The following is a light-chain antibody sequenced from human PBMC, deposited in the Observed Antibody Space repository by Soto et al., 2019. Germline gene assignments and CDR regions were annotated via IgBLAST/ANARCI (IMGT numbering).Light chain of an antibody. CDR3: QHEDXLPT. J-gene: IGKJ4*01. CDR1: QDISNY. CDR2: DAS. Sequence: DIQMTQSPSSLSASVGYRVTITCHASQDISNYLNWYHQKPGKAPKLLIYDASNLETGVPSRFSGSRSGTDFTFTISTLQPEDIATYQCQHEDXLPTVGRGTKV. V-gene: IGKV1-33*01.